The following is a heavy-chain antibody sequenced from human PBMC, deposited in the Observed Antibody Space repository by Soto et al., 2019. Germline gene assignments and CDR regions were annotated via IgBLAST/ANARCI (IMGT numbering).Heavy chain of an antibody. CDR2: IIPIFGTA. CDR1: GGTFSSYA. D-gene: IGHD6-13*01. CDR3: ALPPLGITAAGIRYFHH. J-gene: IGHJ1*01. Sequence: SVKVSCKATGGTFSSYAISWVRQAPGQGLEWMGGIIPIFGTANYAQKFQGRVTITADESTSTAYMELSSLRSEDTAVYYCALPPLGITAAGIRYFHHLCQGTLLTVSS. V-gene: IGHV1-69*13.